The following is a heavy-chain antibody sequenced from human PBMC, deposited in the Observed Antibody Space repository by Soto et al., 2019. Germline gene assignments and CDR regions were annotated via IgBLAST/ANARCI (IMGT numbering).Heavy chain of an antibody. J-gene: IGHJ3*02. CDR2: FIPIFTTT. D-gene: IGHD6-13*01. Sequence: QVHLVQSGAEVKKPGSSVKVSCKAPGGTFSNHAINWVRQAPGQGLEWMGRFIPIFTTTNYAQKFQGRVTMPADESTITADLEMSSLKHDDTAVYYCAREVAADGTFREDVFDIWGEGTLVTVSS. V-gene: IGHV1-69*12. CDR1: GGTFSNHA. CDR3: AREVAADGTFREDVFDI.